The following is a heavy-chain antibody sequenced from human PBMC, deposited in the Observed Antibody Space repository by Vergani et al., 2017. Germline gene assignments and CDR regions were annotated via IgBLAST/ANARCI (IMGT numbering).Heavy chain of an antibody. V-gene: IGHV5-51*01. J-gene: IGHJ4*02. D-gene: IGHD2-15*01. CDR1: GYSFTSYW. Sequence: EVQLVQSGAEVKKPGESLKISCKGSGYSFTSYWIGWVRQMPGKGLEWMGIIYPGDSDTRYSPSFQGQVTISADKSISTAYLQWSSLKASDPAMYYCARRGYCSGGSCSLFDYWGQGTLVTVSS. CDR3: ARRGYCSGGSCSLFDY. CDR2: IYPGDSDT.